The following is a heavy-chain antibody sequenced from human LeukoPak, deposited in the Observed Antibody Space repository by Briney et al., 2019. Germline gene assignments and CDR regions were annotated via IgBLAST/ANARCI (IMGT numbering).Heavy chain of an antibody. Sequence: GGSLRLSCAASGFTFSNYAMSWVRQAPGKGLEWVSAISGNGGGTYYADSVKGRFTIPRDNSKNTLYLQMKSLRAEDTAVYYCAKGTKVIVVDNYFDYWGQGTLVTVSS. J-gene: IGHJ4*02. CDR1: GFTFSNYA. CDR3: AKGTKVIVVDNYFDY. V-gene: IGHV3-23*01. CDR2: ISGNGGGT. D-gene: IGHD3-22*01.